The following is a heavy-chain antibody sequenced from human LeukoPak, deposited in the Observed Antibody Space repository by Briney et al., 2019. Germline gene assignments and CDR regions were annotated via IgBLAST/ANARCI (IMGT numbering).Heavy chain of an antibody. CDR2: IYYSGSA. Sequence: PETLSLTCTVSGGSVSSGSYYWSWIRQPPGKGLEWIGYIYYSGSANYNPSLKSRVTISVDTSKNQFSLKLSSVTAADTAVYYCASSVAGTDWFDPWGQGTLVTVSS. CDR1: GGSVSSGSYY. V-gene: IGHV4-61*01. J-gene: IGHJ5*02. CDR3: ASSVAGTDWFDP. D-gene: IGHD6-19*01.